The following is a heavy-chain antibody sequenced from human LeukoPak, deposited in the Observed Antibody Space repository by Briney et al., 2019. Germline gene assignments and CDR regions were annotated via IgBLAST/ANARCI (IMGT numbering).Heavy chain of an antibody. CDR2: IYYSGST. J-gene: IGHJ6*03. V-gene: IGHV4-59*12. CDR1: GGSFSGYY. Sequence: SETLSLTCAVYGGSFSGYYWSWIRQPPGKGLEWIGYIYYSGSTNYKPSLKSRVTISVDTSKNQFSLKLTSVTAADTAIYYCARPSRWFGQFYMDVWGIGTTVTIYS. CDR3: ARPSRWFGQFYMDV. D-gene: IGHD3-10*01.